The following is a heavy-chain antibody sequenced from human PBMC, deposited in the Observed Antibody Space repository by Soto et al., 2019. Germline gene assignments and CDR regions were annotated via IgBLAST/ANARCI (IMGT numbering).Heavy chain of an antibody. D-gene: IGHD6-25*01. CDR3: AREYTSAWHRWFDP. V-gene: IGHV4-59*02. CDR2: IYDSEST. Sequence: SETLSLTCTVSGDSVSNYYWNWVRQSPGKGLEWIGYIYDSESTNYNPSLKSRVTISVDTSKNQFSLKLSSVTAADTAVYYCAREYTSAWHRWFDPWGHGTLVTVSS. J-gene: IGHJ5*02. CDR1: GDSVSNYY.